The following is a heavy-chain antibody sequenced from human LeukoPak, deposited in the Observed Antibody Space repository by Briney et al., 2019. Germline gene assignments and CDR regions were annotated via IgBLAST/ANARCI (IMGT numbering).Heavy chain of an antibody. CDR3: ASPSPHCSSTSCPNGGFFDY. CDR2: IYYSGST. J-gene: IGHJ4*02. CDR1: GGSISSSSYY. D-gene: IGHD2-2*01. Sequence: SETLSLTCTVSGGSISSSSYYWGWIRQPPGKGLEWIGSIYYSGSTYYNPSLKSRVTISVGTSENQFSLKLSSVTAADTAVYYCASPSPHCSSTSCPNGGFFDYWGQGTLVTVSS. V-gene: IGHV4-39*01.